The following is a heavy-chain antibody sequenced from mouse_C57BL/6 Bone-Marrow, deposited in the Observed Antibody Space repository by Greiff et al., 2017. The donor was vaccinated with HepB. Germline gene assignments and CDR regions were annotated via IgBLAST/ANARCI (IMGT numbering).Heavy chain of an antibody. CDR2: ISDGGSYT. CDR1: GFTFSSYA. D-gene: IGHD2-4*01. Sequence: EVQGVESGGGLVKPGGSLKLSCAASGFTFSSYAMSWVRQTPEKRLEWVATISDGGSYTYYPDNVKGRFTISRDNAKNNLYLQMSHLKSEDTAMYYCARYDYDWYFDVWGTGTTVTVSS. V-gene: IGHV5-4*01. J-gene: IGHJ1*03. CDR3: ARYDYDWYFDV.